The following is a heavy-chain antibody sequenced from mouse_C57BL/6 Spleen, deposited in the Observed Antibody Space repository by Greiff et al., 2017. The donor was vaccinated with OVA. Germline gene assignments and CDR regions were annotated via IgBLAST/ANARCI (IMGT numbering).Heavy chain of an antibody. Sequence: VQLQQSGPELVKPGASVKISCKASGYAFSSSWMNWVKQRPGKGLEWIGRIYPGDGDINYNGKFKGKATLTADKSSRTAYMQLSSLTSEDSAVYFCEREGGAYWGQGTLVTVSA. CDR1: GYAFSSSW. CDR3: EREGGAY. V-gene: IGHV1-82*01. CDR2: IYPGDGDI. J-gene: IGHJ3*01.